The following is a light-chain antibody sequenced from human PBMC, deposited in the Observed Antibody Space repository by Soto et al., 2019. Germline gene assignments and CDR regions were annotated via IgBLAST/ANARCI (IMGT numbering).Light chain of an antibody. V-gene: IGKV1-5*01. CDR2: DAS. J-gene: IGKJ1*01. Sequence: DIQMTQSPSTMSASVGDRVTITCRASQSISSWFAWYQQKPEKSPMLLIYDASILESGGPSRFSGSGSGTEFTLTLSRMQPDDFATYYCQQDNSFWTFGQGTK. CDR3: QQDNSFWT. CDR1: QSISSW.